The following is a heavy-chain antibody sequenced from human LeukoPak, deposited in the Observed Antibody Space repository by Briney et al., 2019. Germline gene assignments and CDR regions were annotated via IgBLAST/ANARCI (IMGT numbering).Heavy chain of an antibody. D-gene: IGHD2-15*01. V-gene: IGHV4-34*01. J-gene: IGHJ3*02. CDR2: INHSGST. CDR3: ARGRSPYCSGGSCYRAFDI. CDR1: GGSFSGYY. Sequence: SETLSLICAVYGGSFSGYYWSWIRQPPGKGLEWIGEINHSGSTNYNLSLKSRVTISVDTSKNQFSLKLSSVTAADTAVYYCARGRSPYCSGGSCYRAFDIWGQGTMVTVSS.